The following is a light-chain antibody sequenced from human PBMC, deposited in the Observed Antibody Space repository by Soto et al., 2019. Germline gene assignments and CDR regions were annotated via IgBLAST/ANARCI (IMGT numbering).Light chain of an antibody. J-gene: IGLJ1*01. Sequence: QSVRTQPPSVSGAPGQRVTISCTGSSSNIGAGHDVHWYQQLPGTAPKLLIYGNSNRPSGVPDRFSGSKSGTSASLAITGLQAEDEADYYCQSYDSSLSVSQVFGTGTKVTVL. CDR1: SSNIGAGHD. V-gene: IGLV1-40*01. CDR2: GNS. CDR3: QSYDSSLSVSQV.